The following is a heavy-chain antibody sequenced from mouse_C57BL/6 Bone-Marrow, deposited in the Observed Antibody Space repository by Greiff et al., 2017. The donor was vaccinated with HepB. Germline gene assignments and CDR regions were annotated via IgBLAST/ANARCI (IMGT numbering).Heavy chain of an antibody. Sequence: VQLQQSGGDLVKPGGSLKLSCAASGFTFSSYGMSWVRQTPDKRLEWVATISSGGSYTYYPDSVKGRFTISRDNAKNTLYLQMSSLKSEDTAMYYCARQGSAWLAYWGQGTLVTVSA. CDR1: GFTFSSYG. V-gene: IGHV5-6*01. CDR2: ISSGGSYT. J-gene: IGHJ3*01. CDR3: ARQGSAWLAY.